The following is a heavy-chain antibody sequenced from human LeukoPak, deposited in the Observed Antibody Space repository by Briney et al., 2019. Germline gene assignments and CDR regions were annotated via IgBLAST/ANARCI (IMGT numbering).Heavy chain of an antibody. D-gene: IGHD6-13*01. Sequence: PSETLPLTCAVYGGSFSGYYWSWIRQPPGKGLEWIGEINHSGSTNYNPSLKSRVTISVDTSKNQFSLKLSSVTAADTAVYYCARGREHSSSWTRFDYWGQGTLVTVSS. CDR3: ARGREHSSSWTRFDY. CDR2: INHSGST. V-gene: IGHV4-34*01. J-gene: IGHJ4*02. CDR1: GGSFSGYY.